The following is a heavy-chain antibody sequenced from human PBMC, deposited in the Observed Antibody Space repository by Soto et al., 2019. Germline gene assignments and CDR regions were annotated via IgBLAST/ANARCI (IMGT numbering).Heavy chain of an antibody. CDR2: ISSSSSYI. Sequence: GGSLRLSCAASGFTFSSYSMNWVRQAPGKGLEWVSSISSSSSYIYYADSVKGRFTISRDNAKNSLYLQMNSLRAEDTAVYYCARDQVGYGDPGYMDVWGKGTTVTVSS. V-gene: IGHV3-21*01. D-gene: IGHD4-17*01. CDR3: ARDQVGYGDPGYMDV. CDR1: GFTFSSYS. J-gene: IGHJ6*03.